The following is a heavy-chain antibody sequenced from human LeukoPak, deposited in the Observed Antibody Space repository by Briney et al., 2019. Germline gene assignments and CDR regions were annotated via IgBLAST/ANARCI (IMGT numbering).Heavy chain of an antibody. CDR1: GFTFSSYA. CDR3: AKTSYSSGWPLDY. Sequence: PGGSLRLSCAASGFTFSSYAMHWVRQAPGKGLEWVAVISYDGSNKYYADSVKGRFTISRDNSKNTLYLQMNSLRAEDTAVYYCAKTSYSSGWPLDYWGQGTLVTVSS. CDR2: ISYDGSNK. D-gene: IGHD6-19*01. J-gene: IGHJ4*02. V-gene: IGHV3-30*04.